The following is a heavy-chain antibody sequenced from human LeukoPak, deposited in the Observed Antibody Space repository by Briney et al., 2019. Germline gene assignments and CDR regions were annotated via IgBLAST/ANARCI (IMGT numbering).Heavy chain of an antibody. CDR2: LYSSGNT. D-gene: IGHD7-27*01. CDR3: ARGWGSFEN. J-gene: IGHJ4*02. V-gene: IGHV3-53*01. Sequence: GGSLRLSCAASGFTFSSYWMSWVRQAPGKGLEWVSTLYSSGNTYYADSVKGRFTVSRDNSKNTLFLEMSSLRAEDTAVYFCARGWGSFENWGQGTLVAVSS. CDR1: GFTFSSYW.